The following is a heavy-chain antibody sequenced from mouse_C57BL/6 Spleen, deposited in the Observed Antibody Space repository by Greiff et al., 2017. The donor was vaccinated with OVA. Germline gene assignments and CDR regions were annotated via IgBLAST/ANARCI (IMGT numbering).Heavy chain of an antibody. CDR1: GYTFTDYE. D-gene: IGHD1-1*01. CDR3: TRRGYYGSSYNWYFDV. V-gene: IGHV1-15*01. Sequence: QVQLQQSGAELVRPGASVTLSCKASGYTFTDYEMHWVQQTPVHGLEWIGAIDPETGGTAYNQKFKGKAILTADKSSSTAYMELRRLTSEDSAVYYCTRRGYYGSSYNWYFDVWGTGTTVTVSS. J-gene: IGHJ1*03. CDR2: IDPETGGT.